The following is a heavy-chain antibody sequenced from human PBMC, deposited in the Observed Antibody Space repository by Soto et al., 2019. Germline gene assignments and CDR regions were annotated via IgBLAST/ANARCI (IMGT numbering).Heavy chain of an antibody. J-gene: IGHJ4*02. CDR1: GYTFTSYY. CDR3: ARGLGLGDY. V-gene: IGHV1-46*04. Sequence: QVQLVQSGAEVKKPGASVKLSCKASGYTFTSYYIHWVRQAPGQGLEWIGIINPNGGRTNYAYTLKGRLTVTRDTSTATVFMELGALTSEDTAVYYCARGLGLGDYWGQGTLVTVSS. D-gene: IGHD3-9*01. CDR2: INPNGGRT.